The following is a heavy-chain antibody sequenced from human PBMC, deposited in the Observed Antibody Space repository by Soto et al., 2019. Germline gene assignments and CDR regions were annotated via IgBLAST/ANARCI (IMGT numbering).Heavy chain of an antibody. J-gene: IGHJ4*02. V-gene: IGHV3-7*01. Sequence: GSLRLSCSASGFTFITYWMDWVRQTPGKGLEWVANINQDGSEKNYVDSVKGRFTIYRDNAKNSLYLQMSSLTAEDSALYYCSRSLDSWGQGTLVTVSS. CDR2: INQDGSEK. CDR1: GFTFITYW. CDR3: SRSLDS.